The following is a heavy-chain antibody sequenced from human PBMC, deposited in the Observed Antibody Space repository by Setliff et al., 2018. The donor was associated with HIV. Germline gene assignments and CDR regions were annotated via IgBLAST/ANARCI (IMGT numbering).Heavy chain of an antibody. V-gene: IGHV4-4*09. CDR1: GGSISSYY. Sequence: PSETLSLTCTVSGGSISSYYWSWIRQPPGKGLEWIGSIYTSGSTNYNPSLKSRVTISVDTSKNQFSLKLTSVTAADTAVYYCSALGDPRFLFHGIDVWCPGTSVTVSS. CDR2: IYTSGST. J-gene: IGHJ6*02. CDR3: SALGDPRFLFHGIDV. D-gene: IGHD3-3*01.